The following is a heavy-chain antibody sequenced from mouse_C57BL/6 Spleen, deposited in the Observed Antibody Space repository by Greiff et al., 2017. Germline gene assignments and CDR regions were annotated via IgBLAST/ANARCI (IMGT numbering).Heavy chain of an antibody. CDR2: IYPRSGNT. D-gene: IGHD2-14*01. Sequence: VQLQQSGAELARPGASVKLSCKASGYTFTSSGISWVKQRTGQGLEWIGEIYPRSGNTYYNEKFKGKATLTADKSSSTAYIELRSLTSEDSAVYFCAREEIGAYWGQGTLVTVSA. CDR3: AREEIGAY. CDR1: GYTFTSSG. J-gene: IGHJ3*01. V-gene: IGHV1-81*01.